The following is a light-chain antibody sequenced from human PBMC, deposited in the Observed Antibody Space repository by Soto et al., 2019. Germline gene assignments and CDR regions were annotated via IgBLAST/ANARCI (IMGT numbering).Light chain of an antibody. V-gene: IGLV2-14*01. J-gene: IGLJ2*01. CDR3: SSYTSSNTVV. CDR1: TGDIGGYNY. CDR2: DVS. Sequence: QSVLTQPASVSGSPRQSITISCTGTTGDIGGYNYVSWYQQHPGKAPKLMIYDVSNRPSGVSNRFSGSKSGNAASLTISGLQAEDEADYFCSSYTSSNTVVFGGGTKLTVL.